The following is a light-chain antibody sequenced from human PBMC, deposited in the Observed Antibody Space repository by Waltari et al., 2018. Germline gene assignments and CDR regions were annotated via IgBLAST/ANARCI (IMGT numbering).Light chain of an antibody. CDR2: EVS. CDR3: SSYTTSSAPGV. J-gene: IGLJ1*01. Sequence: QSALTQPASVSGSPGQSITISCSGTDSDVGAYDFVSWYQQHPGKPPHLIIYEVSNRPSGISNRFSASKSGNTASLTISGRQAEDEADYYCSSYTTSSAPGVFGTGTRVTVL. V-gene: IGLV2-14*01. CDR1: DSDVGAYDF.